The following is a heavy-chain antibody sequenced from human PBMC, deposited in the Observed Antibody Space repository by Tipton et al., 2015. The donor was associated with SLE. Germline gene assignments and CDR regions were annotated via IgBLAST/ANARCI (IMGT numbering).Heavy chain of an antibody. D-gene: IGHD5-18*01. Sequence: TLSLTCTVSGGSISSGDYYWSWIRQHPGKGLEWIGYIYYSGSTYYNPSLKSRVTISVDTSKNQFSLKLTSVTAADTAVYYCARVDTSTDWHFDLWGRGTLVTVSS. CDR3: ARVDTSTDWHFDL. CDR1: GGSISSGDYY. J-gene: IGHJ2*01. CDR2: IYYSGST. V-gene: IGHV4-31*03.